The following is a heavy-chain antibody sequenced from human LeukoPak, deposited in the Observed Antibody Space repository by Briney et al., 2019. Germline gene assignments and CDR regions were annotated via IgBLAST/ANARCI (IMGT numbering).Heavy chain of an antibody. CDR2: IYYSGST. CDR1: GGSLSSYY. J-gene: IGHJ3*02. D-gene: IGHD5-18*01. Sequence: PSETLSLTCTVSGGSLSSYYWSWIRRPPGKGLEWMGYIYYSGSTNYNPSLKSRVTISVDTSKNQFSLKLSSVTAADTAVYYCARFHSRSDAFDIWGQGTMVTVSS. CDR3: ARFHSRSDAFDI. V-gene: IGHV4-59*01.